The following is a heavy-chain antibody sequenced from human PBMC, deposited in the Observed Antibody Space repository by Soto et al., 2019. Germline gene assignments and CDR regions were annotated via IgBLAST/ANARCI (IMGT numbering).Heavy chain of an antibody. J-gene: IGHJ6*02. CDR1: GGTFSTAA. CDR3: AGDQDRPHLGGNYYCIMDV. Sequence: QVQVEQSGAEVKKPGSSVKVSCKASGGTFSTAAISWVRQAPGQGLEWMGGIMPIFRTADYAQKFQGRVTITADESTSTGSLELRSLSSDDTAIYYCAGDQDRPHLGGNYYCIMDVGGQGTTVTVS. CDR2: IMPIFRTA. V-gene: IGHV1-69*12.